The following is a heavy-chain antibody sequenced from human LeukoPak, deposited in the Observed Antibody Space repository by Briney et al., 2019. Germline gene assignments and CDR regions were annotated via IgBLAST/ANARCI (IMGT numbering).Heavy chain of an antibody. CDR1: GDSISSDY. J-gene: IGHJ1*01. Sequence: PSETLSLTCTVSGDSISSDYWSWIRHPPGKGLEWIGYIYRFGNTDYNPSLMRRVTISLDTSKKQLSLNLTSVTAADTAVYYCAGRGQRYFRDWGQGTLVTVSS. V-gene: IGHV4-4*08. CDR2: IYRFGNT. CDR3: AGRGQRYFRD.